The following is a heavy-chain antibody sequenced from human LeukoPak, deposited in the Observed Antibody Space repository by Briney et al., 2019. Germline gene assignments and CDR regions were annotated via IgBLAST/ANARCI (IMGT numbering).Heavy chain of an antibody. CDR2: IKQDGSEK. J-gene: IGHJ5*02. CDR3: ASGSRGSSSVWFDP. Sequence: GGSLRLSCAASGFTFSSYWMSWVRQAPGKGLGWVANIKQDGSEKYYVDSVKGRFTISRDNAKNSLYLQMNSLRAEDTAVYYCASGSRGSSSVWFDPWGQGTLVTVSS. V-gene: IGHV3-7*01. CDR1: GFTFSSYW. D-gene: IGHD6-6*01.